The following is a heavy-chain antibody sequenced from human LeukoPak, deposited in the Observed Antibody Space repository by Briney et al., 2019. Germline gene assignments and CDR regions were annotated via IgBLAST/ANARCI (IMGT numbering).Heavy chain of an antibody. CDR2: IYYSGST. J-gene: IGHJ1*01. V-gene: IGHV4-39*01. CDR1: GGSISSSSYY. CDR3: ARHKITIFGVGIIEYFQH. Sequence: PSETLSLTCTVSGGSISSSSYYWGWIRQPPGKGLEWIGSIYYSGSTYYNPSLNSRVTISVDTSKNQYSLKLSSVTAAVAVVYYCARHKITIFGVGIIEYFQHWGEGTLVTVSS. D-gene: IGHD3-3*01.